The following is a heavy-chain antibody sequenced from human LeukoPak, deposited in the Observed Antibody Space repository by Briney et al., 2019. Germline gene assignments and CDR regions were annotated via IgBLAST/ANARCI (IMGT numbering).Heavy chain of an antibody. CDR3: ARGGYHHGFDI. V-gene: IGHV3-7*01. Sequence: GGSLRLSCTASGFTFSSYWMSWVRQAPGKGLEWVANIKQDGSEKYYVDSVKGRFTISRDNAKSTVYLQMNSLKAEDTAVYYCARGGYHHGFDIWGQGTMVTVSS. J-gene: IGHJ3*02. CDR2: IKQDGSEK. D-gene: IGHD2-15*01. CDR1: GFTFSSYW.